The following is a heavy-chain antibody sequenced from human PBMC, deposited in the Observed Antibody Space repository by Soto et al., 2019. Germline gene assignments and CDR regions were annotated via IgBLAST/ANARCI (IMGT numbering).Heavy chain of an antibody. D-gene: IGHD2-8*01. CDR1: AFTLNTYA. CDR3: AKDRGGYCTNCICFYDAFDL. CDR2: ISAIGGNT. V-gene: IGHV3-23*01. Sequence: GGSLRLSCAASAFTLNTYAMSWVRQAPGKGLEWVSVISAIGGNTYYADSVKGRFTISKDNSKSTLYLQMDTLRAEDTAVYYCAKDRGGYCTNCICFYDAFDLSAQGTMVTVSS. J-gene: IGHJ3*01.